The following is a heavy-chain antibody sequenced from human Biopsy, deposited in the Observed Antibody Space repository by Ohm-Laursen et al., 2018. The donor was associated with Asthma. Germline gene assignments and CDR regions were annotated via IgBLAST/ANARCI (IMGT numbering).Heavy chain of an antibody. CDR3: ARCQVGYSSGWSLLLKKIYYSGMDV. J-gene: IGHJ6*02. CDR2: IMTVFGTT. CDR1: GGTFSNFA. D-gene: IGHD6-19*01. Sequence: SVRVSCKVPGGTFSNFAISWVRQAPGQGLEWLGGIMTVFGTTNYAQKFQGRVTITADESTSTAYMEVTSLRSEDTAIYYCARCQVGYSSGWSLLLKKIYYSGMDVWGQGTAVTVSS. V-gene: IGHV1-69*13.